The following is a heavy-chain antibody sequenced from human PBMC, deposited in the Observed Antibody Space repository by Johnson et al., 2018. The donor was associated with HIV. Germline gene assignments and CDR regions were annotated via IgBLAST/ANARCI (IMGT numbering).Heavy chain of an antibody. CDR3: ARDSASDAFDI. J-gene: IGHJ3*02. CDR2: IGTAGDT. D-gene: IGHD2-2*01. CDR1: GFTFSSYD. Sequence: VQLVESGGGLVQPGGSLRLSCAASGFTFSSYDMHWVRQATGKGLEWVSAIGTAGDTYYPGSVKGRFTISRENAKNSLYLQMNSLRAGDTAVYYCARDSASDAFDIWGKGTMVTVSS. V-gene: IGHV3-13*01.